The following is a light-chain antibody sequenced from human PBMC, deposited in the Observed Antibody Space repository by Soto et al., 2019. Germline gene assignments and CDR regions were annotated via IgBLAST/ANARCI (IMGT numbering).Light chain of an antibody. CDR3: QQSYSIFRT. J-gene: IGKJ1*01. CDR1: QNIGNY. CDR2: SAS. V-gene: IGKV1-39*01. Sequence: DIQMTQSPSSLSASVGDRVTITCRASQNIGNYLNWYQHKPWNAPKLLIYSASTLQSGVPSRFSGSGSGTDFTLTISSLQPEDFTTFYCQQSYSIFRTFGQGTKVEI.